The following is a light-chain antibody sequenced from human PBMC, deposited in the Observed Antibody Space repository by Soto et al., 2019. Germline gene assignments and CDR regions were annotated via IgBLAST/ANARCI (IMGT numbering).Light chain of an antibody. V-gene: IGKV3D-20*02. CDR3: QQRSSWPRT. Sequence: EIVLTQSPGTLSVSPGERATLSCRASQSVSSTNLAWYQQKPGQAPRLLIYGTSTRDGGIPARFRGSGSGTDFTLTINRLEPEDFAVYYCQQRSSWPRTFGQGTKVEIK. CDR2: GTS. CDR1: QSVSSTN. J-gene: IGKJ1*01.